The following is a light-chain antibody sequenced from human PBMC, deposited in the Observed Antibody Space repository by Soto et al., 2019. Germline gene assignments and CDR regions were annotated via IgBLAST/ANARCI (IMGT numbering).Light chain of an antibody. V-gene: IGLV2-14*01. CDR1: SGDVGGYNY. Sequence: QSALTQPASVSGSPGQSITISCTGSSGDVGGYNYVSWYQHHPGKAPKLMIYEVSNRPSGVSNRFSGSKSGNTASLTISGLQAEDEADYYCSSYTSSSTLYVFGTGTKLTVL. CDR3: SSYTSSSTLYV. CDR2: EVS. J-gene: IGLJ1*01.